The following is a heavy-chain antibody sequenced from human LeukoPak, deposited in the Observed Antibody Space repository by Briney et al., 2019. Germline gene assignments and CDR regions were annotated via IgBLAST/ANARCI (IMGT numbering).Heavy chain of an antibody. V-gene: IGHV1-18*01. CDR2: ISAYNGNT. CDR3: VSLRIFSSSDVNFDY. D-gene: IGHD6-6*01. Sequence: ASVKVSCKASGYTFTSYGISWVRQAPGQGLEWMGWISAYNGNTNYAQKLEGRVTMTTDTSTSTAYMELRSLRSDDTAVYYCVSLRIFSSSDVNFDYWGQGTLVTVSS. J-gene: IGHJ4*02. CDR1: GYTFTSYG.